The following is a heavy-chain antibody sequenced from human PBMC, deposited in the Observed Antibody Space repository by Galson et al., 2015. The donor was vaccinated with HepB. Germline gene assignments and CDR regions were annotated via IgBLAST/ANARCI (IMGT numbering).Heavy chain of an antibody. J-gene: IGHJ4*02. CDR2: ISGYNGNT. CDR1: GYPFTNYG. Sequence: SVKVSCKASGYPFTNYGITWVRQAPGQGLEWMGWISGYNGNTNYAQKHQDRVTMTTDTSTTTAYMELRSLRSDDTAVYYCVRARYSTSPPDYWGQGTLVTVSS. D-gene: IGHD6-6*01. CDR3: VRARYSTSPPDY. V-gene: IGHV1-18*01.